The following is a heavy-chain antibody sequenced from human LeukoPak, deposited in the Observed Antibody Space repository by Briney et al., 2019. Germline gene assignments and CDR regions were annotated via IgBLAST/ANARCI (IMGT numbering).Heavy chain of an antibody. D-gene: IGHD2-2*03. Sequence: SETLSLTCAVSGYPISRGYYWGWTRQPPGKGLDGMGTIYHCGSTYYNPSLKSRVTISVDTSKNQFSLKLTSVTAADTAVYYCARVSGYCSSTICYRYYFDYWGQGTLVTVSS. CDR1: GYPISRGYY. V-gene: IGHV4-38-2*01. J-gene: IGHJ4*02. CDR2: IYHCGST. CDR3: ARVSGYCSSTICYRYYFDY.